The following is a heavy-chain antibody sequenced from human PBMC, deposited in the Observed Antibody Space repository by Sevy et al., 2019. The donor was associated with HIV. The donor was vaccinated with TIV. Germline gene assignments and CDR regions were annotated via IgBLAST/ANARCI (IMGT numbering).Heavy chain of an antibody. V-gene: IGHV4-59*01. CDR2: IYYSGST. D-gene: IGHD6-13*01. Sequence: SETLSLTCTVSGGSINNYFWSWIRQPPGKGLEWIGYIYYSGSTHYNPSLKSRVTISVDTSTTQFSLKLTSVTAADTAVYYCARESIAAIGDFDYWGQGSLVTVSS. CDR1: GGSINNYF. J-gene: IGHJ4*02. CDR3: ARESIAAIGDFDY.